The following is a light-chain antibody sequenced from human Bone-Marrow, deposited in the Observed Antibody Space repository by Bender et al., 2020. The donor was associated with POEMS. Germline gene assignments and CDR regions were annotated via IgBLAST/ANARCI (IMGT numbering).Light chain of an antibody. CDR3: QSYDNSLGGWV. CDR1: NSDIGSYNF. Sequence: QSALTQPASVSGSLGQSITISCTGSNSDIGSYNFVSWYQQHPGKAPKLMIYGVTNRPSGLSNRFSGSKSGTSASLAITGLQAEDEGDYYCQSYDNSLGGWVFGGGTKLTVL. J-gene: IGLJ3*02. CDR2: GVT. V-gene: IGLV2-14*03.